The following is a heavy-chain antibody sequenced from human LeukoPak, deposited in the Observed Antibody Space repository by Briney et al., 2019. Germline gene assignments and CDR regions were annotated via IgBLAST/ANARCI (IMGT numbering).Heavy chain of an antibody. V-gene: IGHV3-15*07. CDR3: TTDYYDSSGYVF. J-gene: IGHJ4*02. D-gene: IGHD3-22*01. Sequence: GGSLRLSCAASGFTFSNAWMNWGRQAPGKGLEWVGGIKTKTAGGTIDYAAPVKGRFTISRDDSKNMLYLQMNSLKTEDTAVYFCTTDYYDSSGYVFWGQGTLVTVSS. CDR1: GFTFSNAW. CDR2: IKTKTAGGTI.